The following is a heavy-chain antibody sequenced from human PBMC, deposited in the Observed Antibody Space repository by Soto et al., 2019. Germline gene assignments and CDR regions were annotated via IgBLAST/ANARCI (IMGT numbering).Heavy chain of an antibody. D-gene: IGHD2-8*01. CDR3: ARGHRDGVWHWFDL. CDR2: FDPEDGET. V-gene: IGHV1-24*01. Sequence: ASVKVSCKVSGYTLTELSMHWVRQAPGKGLEWMGGFDPEDGETIYAQKFQGRVTMTEDTSTSTVYMELSSLRSEDTAVYYCARGHRDGVWHWFDLWGQGTLVTVSS. CDR1: GYTLTELS. J-gene: IGHJ5*02.